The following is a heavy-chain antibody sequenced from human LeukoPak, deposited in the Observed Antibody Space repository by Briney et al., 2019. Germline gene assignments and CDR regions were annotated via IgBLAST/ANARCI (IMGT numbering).Heavy chain of an antibody. Sequence: GGSLRLSCAASGFTFSSYAMSWVRQAPGKGLEWVSAISGSGGSTYYADSLKGRFTISRDNSKNTLYLQMGSLRAEDTAVYYCVNLGDENGYCSGGSCYGYYFDYWGQGTLVTVSS. CDR3: VNLGDENGYCSGGSCYGYYFDY. V-gene: IGHV3-23*01. CDR1: GFTFSSYA. D-gene: IGHD2-15*01. J-gene: IGHJ4*02. CDR2: ISGSGGST.